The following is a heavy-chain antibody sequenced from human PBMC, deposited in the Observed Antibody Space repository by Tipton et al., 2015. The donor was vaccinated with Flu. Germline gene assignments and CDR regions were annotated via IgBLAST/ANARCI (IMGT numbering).Heavy chain of an antibody. CDR3: ARDQGFGGGLTYDYYAMDV. CDR1: GGSIGSGGDY. J-gene: IGHJ6*02. V-gene: IGHV4-31*03. CDR2: IYYSGST. Sequence: LKLSCTVSGGSIGSGGDYWSWIRQHPGKGLEWIGSIYYSGSTYYNPSLESRLSMSVDTSKNQFSLKLISMTAADAAVYYCARDQGFGGGLTYDYYAMDVWGQGTTVTVSS. D-gene: IGHD3-10*01.